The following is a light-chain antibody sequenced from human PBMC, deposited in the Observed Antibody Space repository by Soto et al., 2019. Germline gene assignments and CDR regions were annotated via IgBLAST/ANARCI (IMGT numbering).Light chain of an antibody. CDR3: QQVKSYPRT. Sequence: IHLTHSPASLSASVVYRVTITFLASQGISSYLGWYQQKPGKAPKLLIYGASTLQSGVPSRFSGSKSGTQFTLTIDSLQPEDFATYYCQQVKSYPRTFGGGTKVDIK. CDR2: GAS. J-gene: IGKJ4*01. CDR1: QGISSY. V-gene: IGKV1-9*01.